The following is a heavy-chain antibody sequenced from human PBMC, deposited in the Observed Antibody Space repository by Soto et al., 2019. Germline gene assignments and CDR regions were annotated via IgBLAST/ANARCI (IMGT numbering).Heavy chain of an antibody. Sequence: QLQLQESGPGLVKPSETLSLTCTVSGGSISSSSYHWGWIRQPPGKGLEWIGSMFYGGSTYYNPSLKSRVTISVDTSKSQCSLKLSSVTAADTAVYYCARTLYVDIVATGSWGQGTLVTVSS. CDR2: MFYGGST. CDR1: GGSISSSSYH. J-gene: IGHJ5*02. V-gene: IGHV4-39*01. CDR3: ARTLYVDIVATGS. D-gene: IGHD5-12*01.